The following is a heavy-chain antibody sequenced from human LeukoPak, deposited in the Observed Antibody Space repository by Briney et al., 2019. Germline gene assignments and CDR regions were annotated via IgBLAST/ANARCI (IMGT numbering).Heavy chain of an antibody. CDR1: GFSLSSIGVG. Sequence: ESGPTLVKPTQTLTLTCNFSGFSLSSIGVGVGWIRQPPGKALEWLALIYWDDDKRYSPSLKSRLTISKDTSKNQVLLTMPNMDPVDTATYYCAHTLLGITATGTTYYFDYWGQGTLVTVSS. V-gene: IGHV2-5*02. J-gene: IGHJ4*02. CDR2: IYWDDDK. CDR3: AHTLLGITATGTTYYFDY. D-gene: IGHD6-13*01.